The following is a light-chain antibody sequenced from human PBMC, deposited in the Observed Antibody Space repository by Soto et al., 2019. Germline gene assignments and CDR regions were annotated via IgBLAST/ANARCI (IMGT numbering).Light chain of an antibody. CDR2: LGS. J-gene: IGKJ3*01. CDR3: MQALQTPLT. Sequence: DIVMTQSPLSLPVTPGEPASISCRSSQSLLHSNGYNYLDWYLQKPGQSPQLLIYLGSNRASGVHDRFSGSGSGTDFTLKISRVEAEYVGVYYCMQALQTPLTFGPGTKVDIK. V-gene: IGKV2-28*01. CDR1: QSLLHSNGYNY.